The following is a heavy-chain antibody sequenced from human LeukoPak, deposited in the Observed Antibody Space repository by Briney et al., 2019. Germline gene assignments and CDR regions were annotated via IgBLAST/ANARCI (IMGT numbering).Heavy chain of an antibody. V-gene: IGHV1-24*01. D-gene: IGHD5-18*01. Sequence: ASVKVSCTVSGKTLSDLSIHWLRQPPGKGLEWLGGSDPEDGERIYAQMFQGRVTMTEDTSIDTAYMELSSLRSGDTAVYYCVTGFTTMAVDYFDYWGQGTLVTVSP. CDR1: GKTLSDLS. J-gene: IGHJ4*02. CDR3: VTGFTTMAVDYFDY. CDR2: SDPEDGER.